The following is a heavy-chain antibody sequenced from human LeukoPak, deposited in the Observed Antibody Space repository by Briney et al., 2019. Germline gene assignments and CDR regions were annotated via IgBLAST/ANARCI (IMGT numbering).Heavy chain of an antibody. J-gene: IGHJ2*01. D-gene: IGHD3-10*01. CDR2: IIPILGIA. CDR1: GYTFTGYY. CDR3: ARPSLSGMVRGNWYFDL. V-gene: IGHV1-69*02. Sequence: GASVKVSCKASGYTFTGYYMHWVRQAPGQGLEWMGRIIPILGIANYAQKFQGRVTITADKSTSTAYMELSSLRSEDTAVYYCARPSLSGMVRGNWYFDLWGRGTLVTVSS.